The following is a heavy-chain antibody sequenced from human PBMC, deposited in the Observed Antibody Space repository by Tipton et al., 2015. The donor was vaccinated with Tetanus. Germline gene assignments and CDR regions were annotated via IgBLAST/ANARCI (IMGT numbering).Heavy chain of an antibody. CDR2: ISHNGST. D-gene: IGHD5-12*01. CDR1: GGSISSNYW. Sequence: GSLRLSCAVSGGSISSNYWWSWVRQSPGTGLEWIGEISHNGSTNYNPSLKSRVTMSIDTSERQFSLKLTSVTAADTAVYYCASRGYSGRRQIEDYWGQGTPVTVSS. CDR3: ASRGYSGRRQIEDY. J-gene: IGHJ4*02. V-gene: IGHV4-4*02.